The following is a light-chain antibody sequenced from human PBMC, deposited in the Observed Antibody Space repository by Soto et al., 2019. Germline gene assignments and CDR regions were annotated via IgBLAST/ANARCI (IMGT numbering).Light chain of an antibody. CDR2: SDG. J-gene: IGLJ2*01. V-gene: IGLV3-21*04. Sequence: SSELTQPPSVSVAPGKTATITCGGHNVGRESVHWYQQRPGQAPVLVIYSDGDRPSAIPERFSGSKSGNTATLTIGRVEAGDEADYYCQVWDSSSDHVIFGGGTKLTVL. CDR1: NVGRES. CDR3: QVWDSSSDHVI.